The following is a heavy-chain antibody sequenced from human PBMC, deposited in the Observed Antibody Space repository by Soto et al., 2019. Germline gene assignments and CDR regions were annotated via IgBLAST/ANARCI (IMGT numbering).Heavy chain of an antibody. J-gene: IGHJ4*02. CDR2: IVVGSGNT. V-gene: IGHV1-58*01. CDR3: ARTVDTEPKYYFDY. D-gene: IGHD5-18*01. Sequence: SVKVSCKASGFTFTSSAVQWVRQARGQRLEWIGWIVVGSGNTNYAQKFQERVTITRDMSTSTAYMELSSLGSDDTAVYYCARTVDTEPKYYFDYWGQGTLVTVSS. CDR1: GFTFTSSA.